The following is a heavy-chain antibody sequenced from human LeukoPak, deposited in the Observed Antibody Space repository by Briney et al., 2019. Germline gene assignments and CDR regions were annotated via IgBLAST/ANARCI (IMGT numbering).Heavy chain of an antibody. J-gene: IGHJ4*02. V-gene: IGHV3-66*02. D-gene: IGHD2-8*01. CDR1: GFTFSSNY. CDR3: ARAVNGGSSFDY. Sequence: PGGSLRLSCTASGFTFSSNYMSWARQSPGEGLEWVSFIYSGGSTYYPDSGKGRFTISRENFKKPLYIRMNSLRAEDMAVYYCARAVNGGSSFDYWGQGTLVTVSS. CDR2: IYSGGST.